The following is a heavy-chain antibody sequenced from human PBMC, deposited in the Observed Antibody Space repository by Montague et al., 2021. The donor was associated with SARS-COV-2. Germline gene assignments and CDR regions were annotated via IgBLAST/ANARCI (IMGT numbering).Heavy chain of an antibody. Sequence: SETLSLTCAVYGGSFSGYSWCWIRQPPGTGLEWMGEITHSGSTNXNPSLTLKVPISIDTSRNKFSLTLSSVTAAATAVSFYSCGFRSVVPAVLGVAFYYYFDMDVWGQGTTVTVSS. J-gene: IGHJ6*02. V-gene: IGHV4-34*01. CDR1: GGSFSGYS. CDR2: ITHSGST. CDR3: SCGFRSVVPAVLGVAFYYYFDMDV. D-gene: IGHD2-2*01.